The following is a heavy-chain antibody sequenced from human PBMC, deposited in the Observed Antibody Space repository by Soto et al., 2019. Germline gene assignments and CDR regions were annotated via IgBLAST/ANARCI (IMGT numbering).Heavy chain of an antibody. Sequence: VGFLRLSCADSGVTFNTYAVSWLRQCPVKGLEWVSGVGGGGADRNYAYSVTGRFTISRDDSKSTLFLQMNSLRAEDTAVYYCVKDRMSYNSVGDPFEVWGQGTMVTVSS. CDR1: GVTFNTYA. V-gene: IGHV3-23*01. J-gene: IGHJ3*01. CDR2: VGGGGADR. D-gene: IGHD3-10*01. CDR3: VKDRMSYNSVGDPFEV.